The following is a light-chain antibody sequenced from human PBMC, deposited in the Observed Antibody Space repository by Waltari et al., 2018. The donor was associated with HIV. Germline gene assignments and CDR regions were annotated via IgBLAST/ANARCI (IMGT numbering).Light chain of an antibody. J-gene: IGKJ2*01. CDR3: QQYHSYPYT. Sequence: DIQMTQSPSTLSASVGDRVTITCRAIQSISTWLAWYQQKPGKAPHVLIYKASTLKFGAPSSCSGSASGTEFTLTISSLHPDDFATYYCQQYHSYPYTFGQGTHLEIK. V-gene: IGKV1-5*03. CDR1: QSISTW. CDR2: KAS.